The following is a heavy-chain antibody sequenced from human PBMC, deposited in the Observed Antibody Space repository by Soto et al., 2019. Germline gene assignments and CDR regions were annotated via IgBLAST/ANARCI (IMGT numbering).Heavy chain of an antibody. D-gene: IGHD6-19*01. CDR3: ARQWLDSYYFDY. V-gene: IGHV3-64*01. Sequence: EVQLVESGGGLVQPGGSLRLSCAASGFTFSSYAMHWVRQAPGKGLEYVSAISSNGGSTYYANSVKGRFTISRDNSKNTLYLHMGSLRAEDMAVYYCARQWLDSYYFDYWGQGTLVTVSS. CDR1: GFTFSSYA. CDR2: ISSNGGST. J-gene: IGHJ4*02.